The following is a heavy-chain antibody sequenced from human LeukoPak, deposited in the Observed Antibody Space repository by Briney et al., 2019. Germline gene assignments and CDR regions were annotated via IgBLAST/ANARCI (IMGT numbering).Heavy chain of an antibody. V-gene: IGHV4-61*01. CDR3: ARAGDPWRFDY. Sequence: PSETLSLTCTVSGCSVSPVSGDSINSYYWSWIRQPPGKGLEWIGFMSYIGSANYNPSLESRVTISVNTSKNQFSLKLRSVPAADSAVYYLARAGDPWRFDYWGQGTLVAVSS. D-gene: IGHD7-27*01. CDR1: GCSVSPVSGDSINSYY. J-gene: IGHJ4*02. CDR2: MSYIGSA.